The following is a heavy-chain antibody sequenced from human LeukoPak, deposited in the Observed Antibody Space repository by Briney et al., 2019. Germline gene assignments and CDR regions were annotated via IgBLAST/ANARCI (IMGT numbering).Heavy chain of an antibody. CDR1: GYTFRGNY. V-gene: IGHV1-2*02. D-gene: IGHD4-11*01. CDR3: ARDPSSVTLYFFDY. CDR2: IDANNGDT. Sequence: ASVKISCKASGYTFRGNYIHWLRRAPGQGLEWMGWIDANNGDTKSAQKFQGRVTMSRDTSISTAYMDLSSLSPDDAAVYYCARDPSSVTLYFFDYWCQGTLVTVSS. J-gene: IGHJ4*02.